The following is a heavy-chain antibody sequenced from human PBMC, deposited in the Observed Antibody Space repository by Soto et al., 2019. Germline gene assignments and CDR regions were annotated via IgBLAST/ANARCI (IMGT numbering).Heavy chain of an antibody. J-gene: IGHJ6*02. Sequence: QVQLVESGGGVVQPGRSLRLSCVASGFTFSSYGMHWVRQAPGKGLEWVSLTWYDGSKAYYAEPVKGRFTISRDNSKNTLYLQINNLRVEDTAVYYCARYCSGGSCYPTYYGLDVWGQGTTVTVSS. CDR2: TWYDGSKA. D-gene: IGHD2-15*01. V-gene: IGHV3-33*01. CDR3: ARYCSGGSCYPTYYGLDV. CDR1: GFTFSSYG.